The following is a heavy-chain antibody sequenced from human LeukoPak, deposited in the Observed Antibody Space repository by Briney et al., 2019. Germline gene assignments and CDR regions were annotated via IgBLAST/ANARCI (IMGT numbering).Heavy chain of an antibody. D-gene: IGHD3-10*01. Sequence: GASVKVSCKASGYTFTGYYIHWVRQAPGQGLEWMGWISAYNGNTNYAQKLQGRVTMTTDTSTSTAYMELRSLRSDDTAVYYCARRVSIGYGSGSYGDLPYYYTDVWGKGTTVTVSS. CDR2: ISAYNGNT. V-gene: IGHV1-18*04. CDR3: ARRVSIGYGSGSYGDLPYYYTDV. CDR1: GYTFTGYY. J-gene: IGHJ6*03.